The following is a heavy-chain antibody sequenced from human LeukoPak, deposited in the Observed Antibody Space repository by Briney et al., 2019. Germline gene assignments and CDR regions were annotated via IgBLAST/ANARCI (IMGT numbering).Heavy chain of an antibody. CDR3: ARVWELWTVFDY. J-gene: IGHJ4*02. CDR1: GFTFSDYY. Sequence: PGGSLRLSCAASGFTFSDYYMSWIRQASGKGLEWVSYISSSGSTIYYADSVKGRFTISRDNAKNSLYLQMNSLRAEDTAVYYCARVWELWTVFDYWGQGTLVTVSS. CDR2: ISSSGSTI. V-gene: IGHV3-11*01. D-gene: IGHD1-26*01.